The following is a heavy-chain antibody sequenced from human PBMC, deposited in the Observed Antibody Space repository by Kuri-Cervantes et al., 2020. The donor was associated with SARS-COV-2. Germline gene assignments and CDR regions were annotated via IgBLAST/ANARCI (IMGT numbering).Heavy chain of an antibody. D-gene: IGHD5-12*01. J-gene: IGHJ4*02. Sequence: GGSLRLSCAASGFTVSSNYMNWVRQAPGKGLEWVSYISSSSTIYYADSVKGRFTISRDNAKNSLYLQMNSLRDEDTAVYYCARDANYGSRLPRKFDYWGQGTLVTVSS. V-gene: IGHV3-69-1*01. CDR2: ISSSSTI. CDR3: ARDANYGSRLPRKFDY. CDR1: GFTVSSNY.